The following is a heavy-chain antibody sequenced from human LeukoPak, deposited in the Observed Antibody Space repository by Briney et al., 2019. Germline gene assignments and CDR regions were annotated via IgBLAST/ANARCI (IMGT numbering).Heavy chain of an antibody. J-gene: IGHJ4*02. D-gene: IGHD3-3*01. CDR3: ARDQAVRGFWSGYYDY. CDR2: NYYSGSA. V-gene: IGHV4-59*01. CDR1: GGSISSYY. Sequence: SETLSLTCTVSGGSISSYYWSWIRQPPGKGLEWIGYNYYSGSANYNPSLKSRVTISVDTSKNQFSLKLSSVTAADTAVYYCARDQAVRGFWSGYYDYWGQGTLVTVSS.